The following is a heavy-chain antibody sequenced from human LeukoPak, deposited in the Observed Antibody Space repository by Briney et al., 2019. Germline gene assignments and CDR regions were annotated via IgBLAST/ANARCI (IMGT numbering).Heavy chain of an antibody. Sequence: GGSLRLSCAASGFTFSSYSMNWVRQAPGTGLEWVSSISSSSSYIYYADSVKGRFTISRDNAKNSLYLQMNSLRAEDTAVYYCARVRGAAAGNNWFDPWGQGTLVTVSS. CDR2: ISSSSSYI. D-gene: IGHD6-13*01. J-gene: IGHJ5*02. CDR3: ARVRGAAAGNNWFDP. CDR1: GFTFSSYS. V-gene: IGHV3-21*01.